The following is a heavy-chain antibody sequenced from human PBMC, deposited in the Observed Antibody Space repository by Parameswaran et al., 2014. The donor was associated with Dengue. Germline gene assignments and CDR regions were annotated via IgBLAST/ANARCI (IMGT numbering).Heavy chain of an antibody. V-gene: IGHV4-34*01. Sequence: SQTLSLTCAVYGGSFSGYYWSWIRQPPGKGLEWIGEINHSGSTNYNPSLKGRVTISVDTSKNQFSLKLSSVTAADTAVYYCARTSWIGLVGATRLDYWGQGTLVTVSS. CDR1: GGSFSGYY. J-gene: IGHJ4*02. CDR2: INHSGST. CDR3: ARTSWIGLVGATRLDY. D-gene: IGHD1-26*01.